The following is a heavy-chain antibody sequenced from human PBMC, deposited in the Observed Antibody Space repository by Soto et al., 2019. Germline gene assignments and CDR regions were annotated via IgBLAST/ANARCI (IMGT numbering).Heavy chain of an antibody. V-gene: IGHV3-30*18. CDR1: GFTFSSYG. J-gene: IGHJ6*02. CDR2: ISYDGSNK. CDR3: AKEVGLVIAAAGPSDYGMDV. Sequence: PGGSLRLSCAASGFTFSSYGMHWVRQAPGKGLEWVAVISYDGSNKYYADSVKGRFTTSRDNSKNTLYLQMNSLRAEDTAVYYCAKEVGLVIAAAGPSDYGMDVWGQGTTVTVSS. D-gene: IGHD6-13*01.